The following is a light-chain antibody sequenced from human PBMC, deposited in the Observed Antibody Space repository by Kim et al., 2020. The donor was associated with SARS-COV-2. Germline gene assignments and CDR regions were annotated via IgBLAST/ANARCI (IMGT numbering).Light chain of an antibody. Sequence: SSSLRDTDAITCLESQGISKSLAWYRQKPGTDPSLLLYSASRLETGVPSRFSGRGSGTEYTLTISSLQPEDLGTYFCQQSYAIPWTFGLGTKLEI. CDR1: QGISKS. CDR2: SAS. CDR3: QQSYAIPWT. J-gene: IGKJ1*01. V-gene: IGKV1-NL1*01.